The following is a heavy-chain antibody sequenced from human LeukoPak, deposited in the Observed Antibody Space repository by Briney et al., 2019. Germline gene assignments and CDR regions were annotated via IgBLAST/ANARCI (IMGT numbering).Heavy chain of an antibody. J-gene: IGHJ3*02. CDR1: GYSISSGYY. CDR3: ARYSGSYYSLSYAFDI. D-gene: IGHD1-26*01. V-gene: IGHV4-38-2*02. CDR2: IYHSGTT. Sequence: PSETLSLTCTVSGYSISSGYYWGWIRQPPGKGLERIGSIYHSGTTYYNPSLKSRVTISVDTSKNQFSLNLSSVTAADTAVYYCARYSGSYYSLSYAFDIWGQGTMVTVSS.